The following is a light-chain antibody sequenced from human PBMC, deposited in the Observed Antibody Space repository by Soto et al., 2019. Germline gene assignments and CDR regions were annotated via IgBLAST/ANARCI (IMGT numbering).Light chain of an antibody. Sequence: IVLTQSPGTLSLSPGERATLSCRASQSVSSSYLAWYQQKPGQAPRLLIYDASTRATGIPARFSGSGSETDFTLTITSLEPEDFAVYYCQQRNNWPPITFGQGTRLEI. V-gene: IGKV3D-20*02. CDR3: QQRNNWPPIT. CDR1: QSVSSSY. J-gene: IGKJ5*01. CDR2: DAS.